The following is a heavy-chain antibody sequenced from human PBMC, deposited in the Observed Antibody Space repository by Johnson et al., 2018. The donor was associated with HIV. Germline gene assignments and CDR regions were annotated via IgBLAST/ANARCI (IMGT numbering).Heavy chain of an antibody. CDR1: GFTVNLNY. J-gene: IGHJ3*02. CDR3: ARVDRSWAFDI. V-gene: IGHV3-53*01. Sequence: EVQLVESGGGLNRPGGSLRLSCAASGFTVNLNYMSWVRQAPGKGLEWVSLIYSGGSTYYADSVKGRFTISRDSAKNSLYLQMNSLRAEDTAVYYCARVDRSWAFDIWGQGTMVTVSS. D-gene: IGHD3-16*02. CDR2: IYSGGST.